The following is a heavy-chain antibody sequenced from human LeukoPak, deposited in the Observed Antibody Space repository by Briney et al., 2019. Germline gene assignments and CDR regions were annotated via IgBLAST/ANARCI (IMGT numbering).Heavy chain of an antibody. CDR1: GFTFTTYA. CDR2: ISNNGGDT. V-gene: IGHV3-23*01. CDR3: AKSMSTHYRGFFDY. Sequence: GGSLRLSCAASGFTFTTYAMSWVRQAPGMGLEWVSSISNNGGDTYYADSVKGRLSISRDNSKNTLYLQINSLRAEDTAMYYCAKSMSTHYRGFFDYWGQGTLVSVSS. J-gene: IGHJ4*02. D-gene: IGHD5/OR15-5a*01.